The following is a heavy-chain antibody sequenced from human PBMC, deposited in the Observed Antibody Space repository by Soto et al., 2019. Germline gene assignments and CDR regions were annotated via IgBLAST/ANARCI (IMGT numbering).Heavy chain of an antibody. J-gene: IGHJ5*02. D-gene: IGHD6-6*01. V-gene: IGHV3-9*01. CDR1: GFTFDDQP. Sequence: EVQLVESGGGLVQPGRSWRLSCAASGFTFDDQPMHGAGQAPGKGREWVSGISWDSGSIAYADSVKGRLTISRDNAKNSLYLQMNSLRAEDTALYYCAKGSYSSSSGWFDPWGQGTLVTVSS. CDR3: AKGSYSSSSGWFDP. CDR2: ISWDSGSI.